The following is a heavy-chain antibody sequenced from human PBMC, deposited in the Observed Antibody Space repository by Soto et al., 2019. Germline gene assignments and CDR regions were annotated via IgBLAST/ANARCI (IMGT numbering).Heavy chain of an antibody. Sequence: AAVQVTFQATVYIFPCYYMDWVRQAPGKGLEWMGWINPNSGGTNYAQKFQGRVTMTRDTSISTAYMELSRLRSDDTAVYYCSREIVVVVAATPPGGMDVWGQGTTVTVSS. V-gene: IGHV1-2*02. D-gene: IGHD2-15*01. CDR3: SREIVVVVAATPPGGMDV. J-gene: IGHJ6*02. CDR1: VYIFPCYY. CDR2: INPNSGGT.